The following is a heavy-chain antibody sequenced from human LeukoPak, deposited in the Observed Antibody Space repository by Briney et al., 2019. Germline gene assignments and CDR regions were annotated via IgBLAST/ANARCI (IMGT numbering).Heavy chain of an antibody. CDR2: IYYSGST. Sequence: SETLSLTCIVSGGSISSDDWSWIRQPPGKGLEWIGYIYYSGSTNYNPSLKSRVTISVDTSKNQFSLKLRSVTAADTAVYYCASANSGYVEFDYWGQGTLVTVSS. J-gene: IGHJ4*02. D-gene: IGHD5-12*01. CDR3: ASANSGYVEFDY. CDR1: GGSISSDD. V-gene: IGHV4-59*01.